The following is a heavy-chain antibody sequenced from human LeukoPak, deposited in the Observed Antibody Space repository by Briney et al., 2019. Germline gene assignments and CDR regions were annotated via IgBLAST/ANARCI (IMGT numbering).Heavy chain of an antibody. J-gene: IGHJ4*02. V-gene: IGHV3-74*01. CDR2: INGDGSST. CDR3: ARDGYYDSSGYYYDY. Sequence: PGGSLRLSCAASGFTFNKYWMHWGRQAPGQGLVWVSHINGDGSSTIYADSVKGRFTISRDNAKSTLYLQMNSLRAEDTAVYYCARDGYYDSSGYYYDYWGPGTLVTVSS. D-gene: IGHD3-22*01. CDR1: GFTFNKYW.